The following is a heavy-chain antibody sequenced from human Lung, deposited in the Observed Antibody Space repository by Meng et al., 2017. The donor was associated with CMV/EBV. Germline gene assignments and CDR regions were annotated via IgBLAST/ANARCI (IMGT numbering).Heavy chain of an antibody. J-gene: IGHJ4*02. CDR2: IRYDGSNK. CDR1: GFTFSSYG. V-gene: IGHV3-30*02. Sequence: GGSXRLXCAASGFTFSSYGMHWVRQAPGKGLEWVAFIRYDGSNKYYADSVKGRFTISRDNSKNTLYLQMNSLRAEDTAVYYCASRYCSSTSCYNYFDYWRQGTLVTVSS. D-gene: IGHD2-2*02. CDR3: ASRYCSSTSCYNYFDY.